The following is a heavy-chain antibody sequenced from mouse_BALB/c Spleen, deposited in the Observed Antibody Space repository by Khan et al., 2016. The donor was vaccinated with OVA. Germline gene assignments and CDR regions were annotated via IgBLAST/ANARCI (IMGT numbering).Heavy chain of an antibody. V-gene: IGHV2-6-5*01. CDR2: IWGGGST. CDR1: GFSLTDYG. J-gene: IGHJ2*01. Sequence: VQLQESGPGLVAPSQSLSITCTVSGFSLTDYGVSWIRQPPGKGLEWLGVIWGGGSTYYNSTLKSRLSIRKTNSKSQVFLKMNSQQTDDTAMYYCAKGDYGSSSFDYWGQGTTLTVSS. CDR3: AKGDYGSSSFDY. D-gene: IGHD1-1*01.